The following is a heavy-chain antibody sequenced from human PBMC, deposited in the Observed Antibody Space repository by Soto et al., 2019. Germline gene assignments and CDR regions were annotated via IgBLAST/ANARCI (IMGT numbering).Heavy chain of an antibody. CDR2: ISGGSDFI. CDR3: ARNFMVAVPTNGYSDY. CDR1: GFIFSTNS. V-gene: IGHV3-21*01. Sequence: EVQLVESGGGLVKPGGSLRLSCAASGFIFSTNSMTWVRQAPGKGLEWVSSISGGSDFIYYADSVKGRFTISRENAKNSLYLQIHSLRIEDKAVYYCARNFMVAVPTNGYSDYWGQGTLVTVSS. J-gene: IGHJ4*02. D-gene: IGHD5-12*01.